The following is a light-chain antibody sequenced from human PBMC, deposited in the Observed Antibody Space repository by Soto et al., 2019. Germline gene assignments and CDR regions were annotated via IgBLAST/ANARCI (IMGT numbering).Light chain of an antibody. CDR3: CSYGGRYNLL. Sequence: QSVLTQPRSVSGSPGQSVTISCIGSSSDVGGYNYVSWYQQHPGKAPKLMIYDVSKWPSGVPDRFSGSKSGNTASLTISGLQAEDEADYYCCSYGGRYNLLFGGGTKLTVL. V-gene: IGLV2-11*01. CDR2: DVS. CDR1: SSDVGGYNY. J-gene: IGLJ2*01.